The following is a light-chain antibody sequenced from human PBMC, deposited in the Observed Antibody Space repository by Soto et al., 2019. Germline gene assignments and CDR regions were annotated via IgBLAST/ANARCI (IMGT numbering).Light chain of an antibody. CDR2: EVS. J-gene: IGLJ3*02. CDR1: SSDVGGYDY. Sequence: QSALTQPASVSGSPGQSITISCTGTSSDVGGYDYVSWYQQFPGKAPEPIIYEVSNRPSGVSARFSGSKSGNTASLTISGLQAEDEADYYCSSYTSRSTLVFGGGTKLTVL. V-gene: IGLV2-14*01. CDR3: SSYTSRSTLV.